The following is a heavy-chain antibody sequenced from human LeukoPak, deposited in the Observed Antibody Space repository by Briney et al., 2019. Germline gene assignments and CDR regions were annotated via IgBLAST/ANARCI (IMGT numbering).Heavy chain of an antibody. CDR1: GYTLTELS. Sequence: ASVKVSCKVSGYTLTELSMHWVRQAPGKGLEWMGGFDPEDGETIYAQKFQGRVTMTEDTSTDTAYMELSSLRSVDTAVYYCATDPHCSSTSCHDYWGQGTLVTVSS. CDR2: FDPEDGET. D-gene: IGHD2-2*01. CDR3: ATDPHCSSTSCHDY. V-gene: IGHV1-24*01. J-gene: IGHJ4*02.